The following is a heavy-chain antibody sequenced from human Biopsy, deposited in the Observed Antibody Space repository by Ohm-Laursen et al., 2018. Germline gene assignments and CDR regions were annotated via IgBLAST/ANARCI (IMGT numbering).Heavy chain of an antibody. D-gene: IGHD3-10*01. J-gene: IGHJ4*02. CDR1: EFIFSRFR. CDR3: TRAEAGSGSLLYFDY. V-gene: IGHV3-74*01. Sequence: GSLRLSCSATEFIFSRFRMYWVRQAPGKGLVWVSRINSDGSSTNYADAVKGRFTISRDNAKNTVFLQMNSLRAEDTAVYYCTRAEAGSGSLLYFDYWGQGTLVTVSS. CDR2: INSDGSST.